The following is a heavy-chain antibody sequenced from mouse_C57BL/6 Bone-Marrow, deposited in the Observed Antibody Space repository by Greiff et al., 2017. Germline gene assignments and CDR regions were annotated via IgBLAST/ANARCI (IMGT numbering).Heavy chain of an antibody. CDR2: IDPSDSYT. J-gene: IGHJ4*01. CDR3: ERDPITTVVATGAMDY. CDR1: GYTFTSYW. Sequence: QVQLQQPGAELVKPGASVKLSCKASGYTFTSYWMQWVKQRPGQGLEWIGEIDPSDSYTNYNQKFKGKSTLTVDTSSSTAYMQLSSLTSEDSAVYYWERDPITTVVATGAMDYWGQGTSVTVSS. D-gene: IGHD1-1*01. V-gene: IGHV1-50*01.